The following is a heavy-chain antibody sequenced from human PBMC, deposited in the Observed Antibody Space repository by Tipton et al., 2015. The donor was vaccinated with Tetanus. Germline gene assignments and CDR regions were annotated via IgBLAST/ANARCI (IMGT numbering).Heavy chain of an antibody. CDR3: ARANYDFPKKGPFDS. D-gene: IGHD3-3*01. V-gene: IGHV4-61*01. CDR1: GGSVRSGSYY. Sequence: TLSLTCTVSGGSVRSGSYYWNWIRQPPGKGLEWIGYVSYSGSTNSNYSLKSRITISQDTSKNQFSLRLTSVTAADTAVYYCARANYDFPKKGPFDSWGQGIPVIVS. CDR2: VSYSGST. J-gene: IGHJ4*02.